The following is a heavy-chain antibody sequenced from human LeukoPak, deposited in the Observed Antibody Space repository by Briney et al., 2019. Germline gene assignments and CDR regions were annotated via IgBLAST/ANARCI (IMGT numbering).Heavy chain of an antibody. CDR2: IKQDGSEK. CDR1: GFTFSRYW. CDR3: ARDKGDYDTSGSLFVF. Sequence: GGSLRFSCAASGFTFSRYWMSWVRQAPRKGLEWVANIKQDGSEKYYVDSVKGRFTISRDNAKNSLYLQMNYLRAEDTAVYYCARDKGDYDTSGSLFVFGGQGTLVTVSS. V-gene: IGHV3-7*03. J-gene: IGHJ4*02. D-gene: IGHD3-22*01.